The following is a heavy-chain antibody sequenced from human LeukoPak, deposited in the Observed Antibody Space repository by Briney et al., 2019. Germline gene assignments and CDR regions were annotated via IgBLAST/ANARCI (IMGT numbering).Heavy chain of an antibody. D-gene: IGHD3-22*01. CDR1: GFTFSSYG. J-gene: IGHJ4*02. CDR3: AKDHIGYDSSGYYSDY. Sequence: GGSLRLSCAASGFTFSSYGMHWVRQAPGKGLEWVAFIRYDGSNKYYADSVKGRFTISRDNSKNTLYLQMNSLRAEDTAVYYCAKDHIGYDSSGYYSDYWGQGTLVTASS. V-gene: IGHV3-30*02. CDR2: IRYDGSNK.